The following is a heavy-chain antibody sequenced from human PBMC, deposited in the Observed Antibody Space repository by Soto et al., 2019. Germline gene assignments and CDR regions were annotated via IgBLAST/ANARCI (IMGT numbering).Heavy chain of an antibody. CDR1: GFSFSRYW. V-gene: IGHV3-74*01. CDR2: INSDGSST. J-gene: IGHJ3*02. CDR3: LLLDYGDPFDI. D-gene: IGHD3-10*01. Sequence: EVQLVESGGGLVQPGGSLRLSCAASGFSFSRYWMHWVRQAPGKGLVWVSRINSDGSSTSYADSVRGRVTISRDNAKNTLYLQMHSLRAEDTGVYYCLLLDYGDPFDIWGQGTMVTVSS.